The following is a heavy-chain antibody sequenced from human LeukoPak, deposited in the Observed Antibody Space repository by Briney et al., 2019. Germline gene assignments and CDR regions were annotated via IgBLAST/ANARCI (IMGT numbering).Heavy chain of an antibody. CDR1: GFIFSSYG. CDR3: ARDVTVAAETFDY. V-gene: IGHV3-33*01. CDR2: IWYDGNNK. D-gene: IGHD6-19*01. Sequence: GGSLRLSCAASGFIFSSYGMHWVRQAPGKGLEWVAVIWYDGNNKYYADSVKGRFTISRDNSKNTLYLQMNSLRAEDTAVYYCARDVTVAAETFDYWGQGTLVTVPS. J-gene: IGHJ4*02.